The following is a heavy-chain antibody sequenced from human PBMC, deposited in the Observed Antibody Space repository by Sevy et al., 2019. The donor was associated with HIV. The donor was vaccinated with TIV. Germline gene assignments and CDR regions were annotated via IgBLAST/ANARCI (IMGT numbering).Heavy chain of an antibody. Sequence: SETLSLTCTVSGYSISSGYYWGWIRQSPGKGLEWIGSFYLGGSTYYNPSLKSRVTISPDSSKNQFSLKLNSVTAADTAVYFCVRLYTAVLYYFVYWGQGTLVTDSS. J-gene: IGHJ4*02. V-gene: IGHV4-38-2*02. CDR2: FYLGGST. D-gene: IGHD5-18*01. CDR1: GYSISSGYY. CDR3: VRLYTAVLYYFVY.